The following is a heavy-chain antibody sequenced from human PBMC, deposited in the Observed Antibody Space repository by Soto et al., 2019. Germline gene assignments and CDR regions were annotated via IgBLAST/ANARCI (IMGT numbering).Heavy chain of an antibody. J-gene: IGHJ4*02. V-gene: IGHV3-74*01. CDR1: GFTFSSYW. CDR2: INSDGSST. Sequence: LTLSCAASGFTFSSYWMHWVRQAPGKGLVWVSRINSDGSSTSYADSVKGRFTISRDNAKNTLYLQMNSLRAEDTAVYYCARVRHLDYGGNRIGRSSGYYFDYWGQGTLVTVSS. D-gene: IGHD4-17*01. CDR3: ARVRHLDYGGNRIGRSSGYYFDY.